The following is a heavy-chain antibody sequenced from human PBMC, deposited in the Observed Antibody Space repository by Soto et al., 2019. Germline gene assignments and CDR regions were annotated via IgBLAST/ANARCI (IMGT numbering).Heavy chain of an antibody. CDR2: NNPNSGAT. D-gene: IGHD5-12*01. Sequence: QVQLGQSGAEVKKPGASVKVSCKASGYTFSDYYIHWVRQAPGQGLEWMGWNNPNSGATNYAQKVSDWVTMAGVASVKTAYLEVTPLVPDDTAVYYFGRARANVAPNWFDPWGQGTLVIVSS. CDR3: GRARANVAPNWFDP. V-gene: IGHV1-2*04. CDR1: GYTFSDYY. J-gene: IGHJ5*02.